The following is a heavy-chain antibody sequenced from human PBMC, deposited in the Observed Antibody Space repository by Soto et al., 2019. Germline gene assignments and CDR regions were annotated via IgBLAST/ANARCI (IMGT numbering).Heavy chain of an antibody. CDR3: ARGLLEITIFGVVIAPNCMDV. V-gene: IGHV4-4*02. J-gene: IGHJ6*02. CDR2: IYHSGST. CDR1: GGSISSSNW. D-gene: IGHD3-3*01. Sequence: LSLTCAVSGGSISSSNWWSWVRQPPGKGLEWIGEIYHSGSTNYNPSLKSRVTISVDKSKNQFSLKLSSVTAADTAVYYCARGLLEITIFGVVIAPNCMDVWGQGTTVTVSS.